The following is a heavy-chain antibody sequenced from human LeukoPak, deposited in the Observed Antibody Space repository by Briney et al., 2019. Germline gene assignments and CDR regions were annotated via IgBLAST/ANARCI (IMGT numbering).Heavy chain of an antibody. V-gene: IGHV3-74*01. J-gene: IGHJ4*02. Sequence: GGSLRLSCAASGFTFSRYYMHWVRQAPGKGLVWVSRINSDGSSTTYADSVKGRFTISRDNAKNTLYLQMNSLEVEDTAVYYCTRVFVGDEYSSSEYWGQGTLVTVSS. D-gene: IGHD6-13*01. CDR2: INSDGSST. CDR3: TRVFVGDEYSSSEY. CDR1: GFTFSRYY.